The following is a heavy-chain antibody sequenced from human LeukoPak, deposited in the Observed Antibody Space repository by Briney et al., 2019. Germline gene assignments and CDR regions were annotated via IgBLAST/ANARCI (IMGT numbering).Heavy chain of an antibody. CDR3: AKESAPSIEVAGIDY. D-gene: IGHD6-19*01. J-gene: IGHJ4*02. Sequence: PGGSLRLSCAASGFAFSSYAMSWVRQAPGKGLEWVSAISGSGGSTYYADSVKGRFTISRDNSKNTLYLQMNSLRAEDTAVYYCAKESAPSIEVAGIDYWGQGTLDTVSS. CDR1: GFAFSSYA. CDR2: ISGSGGST. V-gene: IGHV3-23*01.